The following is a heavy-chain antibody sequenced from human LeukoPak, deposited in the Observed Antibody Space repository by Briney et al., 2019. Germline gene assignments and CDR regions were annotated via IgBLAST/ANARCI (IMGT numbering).Heavy chain of an antibody. CDR2: IYPGGSDT. D-gene: IGHD6-19*01. CDR3: ARLVGAVAGTRPYYYYGMDV. Sequence: GESLKISCKGSGYSFTSYWIGWVRQMPGKGLEWMGIIYPGGSDTRYSPPFQGQVTISADKSISTAYLQWSSLKASDTAMYYCARLVGAVAGTRPYYYYGMDVWGQGTTVTVSS. V-gene: IGHV5-51*01. J-gene: IGHJ6*02. CDR1: GYSFTSYW.